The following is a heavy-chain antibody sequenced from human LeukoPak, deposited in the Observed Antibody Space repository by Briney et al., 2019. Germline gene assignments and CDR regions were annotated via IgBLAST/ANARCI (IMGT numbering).Heavy chain of an antibody. J-gene: IGHJ3*02. V-gene: IGHV4-59*08. CDR2: IYYSGST. CDR1: GGSISSYY. CDR3: ARHGGSESPGAFDI. D-gene: IGHD3-16*01. Sequence: SETLSLTCTVSGGSISSYYWSWIRQPPGKGLEWIGYIYYSGSTNYNPSLKSRVTISVDTSKNQFSLKLSSVTAADTAVYYCARHGGSESPGAFDIWGQGTMVTVSS.